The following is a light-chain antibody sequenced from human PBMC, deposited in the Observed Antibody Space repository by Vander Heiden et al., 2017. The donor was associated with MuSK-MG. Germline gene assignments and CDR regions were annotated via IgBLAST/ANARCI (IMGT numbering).Light chain of an antibody. Sequence: EIVLTQSPATLSLSPGERATLSCRASQSVSSYLAWYQQKPGQAPRLLIYDASNRATGIKARFSGSGDGTDFTLTISSREPEDFAVYYCQQRINGHPAITFGQGTRLEIK. CDR1: QSVSSY. CDR2: DAS. CDR3: QQRINGHPAIT. V-gene: IGKV3-11*01. J-gene: IGKJ5*01.